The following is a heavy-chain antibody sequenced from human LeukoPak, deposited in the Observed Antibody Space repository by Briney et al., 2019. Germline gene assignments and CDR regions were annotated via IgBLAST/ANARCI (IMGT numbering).Heavy chain of an antibody. CDR2: ISSSSSTI. CDR1: GFTFSSYS. J-gene: IGHJ4*02. V-gene: IGHV3-48*01. CDR3: ATGSVRYSASWYSREGDY. D-gene: IGHD6-13*01. Sequence: GGSLRLSCAASGFTFSSYSMNWVRQAPGKGLEWVSYISSSSSTIYYADSVKGRFTISRDNSKNTLYLQMNSLRAEDTAVYYCATGSVRYSASWYSREGDYWGQGTLVTVSS.